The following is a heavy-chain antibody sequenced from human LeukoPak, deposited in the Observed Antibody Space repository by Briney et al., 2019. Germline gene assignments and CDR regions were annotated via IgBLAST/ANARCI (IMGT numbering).Heavy chain of an antibody. CDR1: GFTFSSYA. V-gene: IGHV3-23*01. Sequence: GSLRLSCAASGFTFSSYAMSWVRQAPGKGLEWVSAISGSGGSTYYADSVKGRFTISRDNSKNTLYLQMNSLRAEDTAVYYCAKDTGILEWFGELSNFDYWGQGTLVTVSS. D-gene: IGHD3-10*01. J-gene: IGHJ4*02. CDR2: ISGSGGST. CDR3: AKDTGILEWFGELSNFDY.